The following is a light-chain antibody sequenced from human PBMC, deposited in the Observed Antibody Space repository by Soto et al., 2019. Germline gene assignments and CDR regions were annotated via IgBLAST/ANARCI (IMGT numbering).Light chain of an antibody. Sequence: QSALTQPASVSGSPGHSITISCTGNSSEIGGHNAVSWYQQYSGEAPRLLIYDVTSRAAGVSNRFSASKSGNTASLTISGLQAEDEADYYCCSYAGSSTFLYVFGTGTKVTVL. CDR2: DVT. V-gene: IGLV2-23*02. J-gene: IGLJ1*01. CDR3: CSYAGSSTFLYV. CDR1: SSEIGGHNA.